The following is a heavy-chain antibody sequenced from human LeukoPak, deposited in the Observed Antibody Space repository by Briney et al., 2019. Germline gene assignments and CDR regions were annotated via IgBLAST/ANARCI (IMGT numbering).Heavy chain of an antibody. Sequence: SETLSLTCTVSGGSISSSSYYWGWIRQPPGKGLEWIGSIYYSGSTYYNPSLKSRVTISVDTSKNQSSLKLSSVTAADTAVYYCARHIYVLRFLEWLLPFDYWGQGTLVTVSS. CDR2: IYYSGST. CDR1: GGSISSSSYY. J-gene: IGHJ4*02. CDR3: ARHIYVLRFLEWLLPFDY. D-gene: IGHD3-3*01. V-gene: IGHV4-39*01.